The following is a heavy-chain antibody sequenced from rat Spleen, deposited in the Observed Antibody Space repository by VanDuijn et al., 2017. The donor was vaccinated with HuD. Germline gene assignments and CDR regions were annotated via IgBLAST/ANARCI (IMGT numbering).Heavy chain of an antibody. D-gene: IGHD1-11*01. V-gene: IGHV5-19*01. J-gene: IGHJ3*01. CDR2: ISYDGSRT. CDR3: TTDYGWRFAY. CDR1: GFIFSNYG. Sequence: EVQLVESGGGLVQPGRSLKLSCAASGFIFSNYGMHWIRQAPAKGLEWVAAISYDGSRTYYRDSVKGRFTISRDNAKSSLYLQMDSLRSEDTATYYCTTDYGWRFAYWGQGTLVTVSS.